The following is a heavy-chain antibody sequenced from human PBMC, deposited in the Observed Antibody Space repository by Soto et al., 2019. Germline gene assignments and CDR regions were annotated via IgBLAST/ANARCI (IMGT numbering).Heavy chain of an antibody. Sequence: ASVKVSCKASGFTFTSSSMQWVRQARGQRLEWIEWIVVGSGNTNYAQKFQERVTITRDMSTSTAYMELSSLRSEDTAVYYCAVAPHYYYMDVWGKGTTVTVSS. J-gene: IGHJ6*03. CDR2: IVVGSGNT. V-gene: IGHV1-58*02. CDR1: GFTFTSSS. CDR3: AVAPHYYYMDV.